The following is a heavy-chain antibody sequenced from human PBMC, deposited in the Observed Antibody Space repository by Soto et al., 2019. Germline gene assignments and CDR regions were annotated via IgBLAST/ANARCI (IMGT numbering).Heavy chain of an antibody. CDR1: GFTFTDYY. Sequence: QVQLVESGGDLVKPGGSLRLSCAASGFTFTDYYMSWLRQAPGQGLQWLSYISGSTDYLNYADSVKGRFTISRDNAKNVLYLQMTSLRADDTAVYYCARDLGLASSNYFDFWGHGTLVNVSS. V-gene: IGHV3-11*05. D-gene: IGHD3-10*01. CDR2: ISGSTDYL. J-gene: IGHJ4*01. CDR3: ARDLGLASSNYFDF.